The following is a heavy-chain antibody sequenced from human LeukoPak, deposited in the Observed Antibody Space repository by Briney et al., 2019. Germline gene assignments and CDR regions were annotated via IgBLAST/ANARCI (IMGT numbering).Heavy chain of an antibody. J-gene: IGHJ4*02. CDR1: GFSLSTSGVD. CDR2: IYWDDDK. CDR3: AHRPAGGGYSYGSPFDY. Sequence: SVPTLVKPTQTLTLTCTFSGFSLSTSGVDVRSIRQRPPKALQCLAAIYWDDDKRYSSSLKSRLTITKDTSKNPVVLTMTSMDPVDTATYYCAHRPAGGGYSYGSPFDYWGQGTLVTVSS. D-gene: IGHD5-18*01. V-gene: IGHV2-5*02.